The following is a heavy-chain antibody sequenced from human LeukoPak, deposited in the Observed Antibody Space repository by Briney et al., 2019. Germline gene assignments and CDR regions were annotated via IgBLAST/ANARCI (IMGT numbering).Heavy chain of an antibody. CDR2: FGTRSTSI. V-gene: IGHV3-21*01. J-gene: IGHJ4*02. CDR1: GFTFSSYG. D-gene: IGHD3-22*01. CDR3: AREVSEGFDF. Sequence: GGSLRLSCAASGFTFSSYGMHWIRQAPGKGLEWVSSFGTRSTSIYHAGSVEGRFAISRDNAKNSLYLQMNSLRAEDTALYYCAREVSEGFDFWGQGTLVTVSS.